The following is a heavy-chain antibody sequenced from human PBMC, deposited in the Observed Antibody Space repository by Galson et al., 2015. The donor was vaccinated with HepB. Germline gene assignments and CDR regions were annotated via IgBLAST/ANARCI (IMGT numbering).Heavy chain of an antibody. CDR1: GFTFSSLG. J-gene: IGHJ4*02. V-gene: IGHV3-23*01. CDR3: AKGTTNIDY. CDR2: IDVNPGHT. D-gene: IGHD1-1*01. Sequence: SLRLSCAASGFTFSSLGMTWVRQAPGKGLVCVSAIDVNPGHTDYADFVRGRFPIPSDNSKNMLYLQMNNLRAEDTAVYYFAKGTTNIDYWGQGTLVTVSS.